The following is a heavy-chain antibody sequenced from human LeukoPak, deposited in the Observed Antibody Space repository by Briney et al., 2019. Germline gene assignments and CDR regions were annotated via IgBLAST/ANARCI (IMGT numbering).Heavy chain of an antibody. D-gene: IGHD1-26*01. V-gene: IGHV4-39*01. CDR2: IYYSGST. CDR3: ARVVGGLLPPGLDY. CDR1: GGSISSDGYY. Sequence: SETLSLTCTVSGGSISSDGYYWGWIRQPPGKGLEWIGSIYYSGSTYYNPSLKSRVTISVDTSKNQFSLRLSSVTAADTAVYYCARVVGGLLPPGLDYWGQGTLVTVSS. J-gene: IGHJ4*02.